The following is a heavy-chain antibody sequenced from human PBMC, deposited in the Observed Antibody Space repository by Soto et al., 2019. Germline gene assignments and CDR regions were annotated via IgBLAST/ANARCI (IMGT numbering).Heavy chain of an antibody. Sequence: GGSLRLSCAASGFTFSDYYMTWIRQAPGEGLEWVSYISTTSDYTNYADSVKGRFTISRDNAKNSLYLQMDSLRAEDTAVYYCARDRDLTSSWSFDYWGQGTLVTVSS. D-gene: IGHD6-13*01. V-gene: IGHV3-11*06. CDR1: GFTFSDYY. CDR3: ARDRDLTSSWSFDY. J-gene: IGHJ4*02. CDR2: ISTTSDYT.